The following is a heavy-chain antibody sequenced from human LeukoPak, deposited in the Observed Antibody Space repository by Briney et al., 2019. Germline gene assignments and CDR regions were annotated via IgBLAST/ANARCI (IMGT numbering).Heavy chain of an antibody. D-gene: IGHD6-13*01. J-gene: IGHJ4*02. CDR1: GGSISSSSYY. CDR2: IYYRGST. V-gene: IGHV4-39*01. Sequence: SETLSLTCTVSGGSISSSSYYWGWIRQPPGKGLEWIGSIYYRGSTYYDPSLKSRVIISVDTSKNQFSLKLSSVTATDTAVYYCATLVYSSSWSFGYWGQGTLVSVSS. CDR3: ATLVYSSSWSFGY.